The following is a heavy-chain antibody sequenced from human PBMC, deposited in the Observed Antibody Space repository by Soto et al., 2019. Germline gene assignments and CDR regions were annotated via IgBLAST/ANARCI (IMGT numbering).Heavy chain of an antibody. CDR2: ISAYNGNT. CDR1: GYTFTSYG. D-gene: IGHD3-10*01. J-gene: IGHJ5*02. CDR3: ARVWFGELSSWFDP. V-gene: IGHV1-18*01. Sequence: QVQLVQSGAEVKKPGASVKVSCKASGYTFTSYGISWVRQAPGQGLEWMGWISAYNGNTNYAQKLQGRVTMTTDTATRTAYLGLRSLSSDDTAVYYCARVWFGELSSWFDPWGQGTLVTVSS.